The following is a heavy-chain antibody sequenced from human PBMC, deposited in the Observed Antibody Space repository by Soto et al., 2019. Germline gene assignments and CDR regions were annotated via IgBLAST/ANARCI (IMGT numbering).Heavy chain of an antibody. CDR2: INAGNGNT. Sequence: QVQLVQSGAEVKKPGASVKVSCKASGYTFTSYAMHWVRQAPGQRLEWMGWINAGNGNTKYSQKFQGRVTITRDTSASTAYMELSILSYEATSVYYCARGGSLYWYFDLWGRGTLVTVSS. CDR1: GYTFTSYA. J-gene: IGHJ2*01. D-gene: IGHD1-26*01. CDR3: ARGGSLYWYFDL. V-gene: IGHV1-3*01.